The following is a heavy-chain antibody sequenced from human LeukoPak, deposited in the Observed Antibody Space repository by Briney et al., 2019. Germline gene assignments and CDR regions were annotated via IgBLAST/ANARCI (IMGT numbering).Heavy chain of an antibody. CDR1: GFAFSSYS. D-gene: IGHD5-24*01. Sequence: PGGSLRLSCAASGFAFSSYSMSWVRQAPETGLEWVSYISSSGYTVYYVDSVKGRFTISRDNAKNSLYLQMNSLRAEDTAVYYCAREESWLQLDYWGQGTLVTVSS. CDR2: ISSSGYTV. V-gene: IGHV3-48*01. CDR3: AREESWLQLDY. J-gene: IGHJ4*02.